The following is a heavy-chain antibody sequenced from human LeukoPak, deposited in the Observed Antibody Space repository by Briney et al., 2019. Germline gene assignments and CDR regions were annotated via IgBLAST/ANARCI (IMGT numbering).Heavy chain of an antibody. J-gene: IGHJ4*02. V-gene: IGHV4-59*11. Sequence: SETLSLTCSVSGGSIDSHYWSWIRQPPGKRLEWIGYIFNTGNTNYNPSLASRVTMSVDTSRAQFFLRLSPVTAADTAIYYCASRPADTTWYGVFDYWCQGTLVTVSS. CDR3: ASRPADTTWYGVFDY. CDR1: GGSIDSHY. D-gene: IGHD3-10*01. CDR2: IFNTGNT.